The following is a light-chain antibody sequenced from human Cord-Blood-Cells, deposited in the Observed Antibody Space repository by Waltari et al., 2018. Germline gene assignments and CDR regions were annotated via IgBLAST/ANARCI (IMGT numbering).Light chain of an antibody. V-gene: IGLV1-40*01. J-gene: IGLJ3*02. CDR2: GKS. CDR3: QSYDSSLSGSV. Sequence: QSVLTQPPSVSGAPGQRVTISCTGSSSNIRAGYDVHWYQQLPRPAPKLIIYGKSNRPSGVPDRFSGSKSGTSASLAITGLQAEDEADYYGQSYDSSLSGSVFGGGTKLTVL. CDR1: SSNIRAGYD.